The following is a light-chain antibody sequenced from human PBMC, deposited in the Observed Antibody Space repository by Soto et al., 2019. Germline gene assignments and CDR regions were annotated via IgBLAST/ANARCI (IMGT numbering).Light chain of an antibody. CDR1: RSNIGSNS. Sequence: QSVLTQPPSASGTPGQMVTISCSGSRSNIGSNSINWYQQLPGTAPKVLIYSNNQRPSGVPDRFSGSKSGTSASLAISGLQSDDEAEYHCAAWDDSLNGWVFGGGTQMTVL. J-gene: IGLJ3*02. CDR3: AAWDDSLNGWV. CDR2: SNN. V-gene: IGLV1-44*01.